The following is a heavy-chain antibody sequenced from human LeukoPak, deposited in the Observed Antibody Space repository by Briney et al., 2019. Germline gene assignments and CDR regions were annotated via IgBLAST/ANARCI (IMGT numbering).Heavy chain of an antibody. D-gene: IGHD6-13*01. V-gene: IGHV4-59*08. CDR1: GGSISSYY. J-gene: IGHJ4*02. CDR2: IYYSGST. CDR3: ARRIKRGSWYYFDY. Sequence: PSETLSLTCTVSGGSISSYYWSWLRQPPGKGLEWIGYIYYSGSTNYNPSLKSRVTISVDTSKNQFSLKLSSVTAADTAVYYCARRIKRGSWYYFDYWGQGTLVTVSS.